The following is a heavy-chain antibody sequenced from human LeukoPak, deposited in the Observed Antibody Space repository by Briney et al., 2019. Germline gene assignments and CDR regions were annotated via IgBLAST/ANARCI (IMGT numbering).Heavy chain of an antibody. CDR1: GYSFTNYA. CDR3: ANPRYDSSGYYYVD. D-gene: IGHD3-22*01. CDR2: INAANGNT. V-gene: IGHV1-3*01. J-gene: IGHJ4*02. Sequence: GASVKVSCKALGYSFTNYAMHWVRQAPGQRLEWMGWINAANGNTKYSQKFQGRVSITRYTSASTVYMELSSLRSEDTAVYYCANPRYDSSGYYYVDWGQGTLVTVSS.